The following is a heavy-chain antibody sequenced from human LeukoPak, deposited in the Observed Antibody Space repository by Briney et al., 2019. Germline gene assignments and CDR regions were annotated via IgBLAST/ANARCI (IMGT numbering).Heavy chain of an antibody. CDR2: INPNSGGT. CDR1: GYTFTGYY. Sequence: ASVKVSCKASGYTFTGYYMHWVRQAPGQGLEWMGWINPNSGGTNYAQKFQGWVTMTRNTSISTAYMELSSLRSEDTAVYYCARGGGTQLWWCGNYWGQGTLVTVSS. D-gene: IGHD5-18*01. J-gene: IGHJ4*02. V-gene: IGHV1-2*04. CDR3: ARGGGTQLWWCGNY.